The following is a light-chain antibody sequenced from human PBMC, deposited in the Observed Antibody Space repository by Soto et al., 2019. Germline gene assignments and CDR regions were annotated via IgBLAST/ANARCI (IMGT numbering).Light chain of an antibody. Sequence: PGERATLSCRASQSVTSTFLALFQQRPGQAPRLLIYGTSSRATGTPPRFSVSGSGTDFTLTISRLEPEDFAVYYCQQYGSSPYTFGQGTKMEI. CDR3: QQYGSSPYT. CDR1: QSVTSTF. CDR2: GTS. V-gene: IGKV3-20*01. J-gene: IGKJ2*01.